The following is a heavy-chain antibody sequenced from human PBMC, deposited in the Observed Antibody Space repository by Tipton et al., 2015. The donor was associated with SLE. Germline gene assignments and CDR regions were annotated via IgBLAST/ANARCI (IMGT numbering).Heavy chain of an antibody. D-gene: IGHD6-19*01. CDR3: ARGSPAVAGIDAMDV. J-gene: IGHJ6*02. V-gene: IGHV4-39*01. CDR1: GGSISGNNYD. Sequence: TLSLTCTVSGGSISGNNYDWGWIRQPPGIRLEWIATIHSTGRTFYSPSLESRVTISADASKNQFSLKVNSVTAADTAVYYCARGSPAVAGIDAMDVWGRGTTVIVSS. CDR2: IHSTGRT.